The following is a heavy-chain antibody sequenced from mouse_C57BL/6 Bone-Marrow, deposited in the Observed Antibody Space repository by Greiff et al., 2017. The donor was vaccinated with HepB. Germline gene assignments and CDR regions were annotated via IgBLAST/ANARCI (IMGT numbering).Heavy chain of an antibody. CDR1: GFNIKDDY. CDR3: TLYDPLAY. Sequence: VQLQQSGAELVRPGASVKLSCTASGFNIKDDYMHWVKQRPEQGLEWIGWIDPENGDTEYASKFQGKATITADPSSNTAYLQLSSLTSEDTAVYYCTLYDPLAYWGQGTLVTVSA. D-gene: IGHD2-3*01. V-gene: IGHV14-4*01. CDR2: IDPENGDT. J-gene: IGHJ3*01.